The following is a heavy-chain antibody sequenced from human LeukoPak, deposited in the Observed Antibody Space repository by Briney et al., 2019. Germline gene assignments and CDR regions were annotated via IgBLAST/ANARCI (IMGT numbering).Heavy chain of an antibody. J-gene: IGHJ4*02. CDR3: AKDASNGDYAH. V-gene: IGHV3-23*01. CDR1: GFTVSTYA. Sequence: GSLRLSCAAPGFTVSTYAMTWVRQAPGKGLEWVSGISGSGTNPFYADSVRGRFTISRDNSKNTLYLQMDSLRAEDTAVYFCAKDASNGDYAHWGQGTLVTVSS. D-gene: IGHD4-17*01. CDR2: ISGSGTNP.